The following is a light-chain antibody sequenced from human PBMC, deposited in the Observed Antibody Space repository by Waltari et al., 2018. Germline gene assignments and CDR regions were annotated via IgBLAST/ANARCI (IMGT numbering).Light chain of an antibody. CDR3: GLHMGNLVFGGVV. CDR1: SGPVSSRHY. Sequence: QTVVTQEPSFSVSPGGTVTLTCGLSSGPVSSRHYPSWHQQTPGQAPRTLIYGTKSRSSGVPGRFSGSILGNKAALTITGAQADDESGYYGGLHMGNLVFGGVVFGGGTKLTVL. V-gene: IGLV8-61*01. CDR2: GTK. J-gene: IGLJ2*01.